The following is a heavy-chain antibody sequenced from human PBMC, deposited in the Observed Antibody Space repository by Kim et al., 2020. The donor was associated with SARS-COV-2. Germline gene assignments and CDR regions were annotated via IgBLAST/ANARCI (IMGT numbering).Heavy chain of an antibody. Sequence: DSVKGRFTISRDNAKNTLYLQMNSLRAEDTAVYYCAKDPQVDDYGGNLDIWGQGTMVTVSS. J-gene: IGHJ3*02. D-gene: IGHD4-17*01. V-gene: IGHV3-23*01. CDR3: AKDPQVDDYGGNLDI.